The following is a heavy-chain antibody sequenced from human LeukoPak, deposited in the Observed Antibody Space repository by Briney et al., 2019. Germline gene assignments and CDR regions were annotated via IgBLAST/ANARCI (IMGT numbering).Heavy chain of an antibody. Sequence: GGSLRLSCAASGFTFSSYEMNWVRQAPGKGLEWVSYISTSGNTRYYADSVKGRFTISRDNAKNSLYLQMNSLRVEDTAVYYCARELSGTTSYYFDYWGQGTLVTVS. D-gene: IGHD1-7*01. CDR2: ISTSGNTR. V-gene: IGHV3-48*03. CDR1: GFTFSSYE. CDR3: ARELSGTTSYYFDY. J-gene: IGHJ4*02.